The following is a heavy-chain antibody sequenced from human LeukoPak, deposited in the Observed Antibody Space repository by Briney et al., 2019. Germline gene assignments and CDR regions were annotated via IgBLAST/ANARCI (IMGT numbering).Heavy chain of an antibody. D-gene: IGHD1-26*01. V-gene: IGHV1-69*13. CDR2: IIPIFGTA. CDR1: GGTFSSYA. J-gene: IGHJ4*02. Sequence: ASVKVSCKASGGTFSSYAISWVRQAPGQGLEWMGGIIPIFGTANYAQKFQGRVTITADESTSTAYMELSSLRSEDTAVYYCARGAVGANPHDFDYWGQGTLVTVSS. CDR3: ARGAVGANPHDFDY.